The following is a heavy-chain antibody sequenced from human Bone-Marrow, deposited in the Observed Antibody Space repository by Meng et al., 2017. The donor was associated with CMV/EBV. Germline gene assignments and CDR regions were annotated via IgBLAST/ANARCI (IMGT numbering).Heavy chain of an antibody. V-gene: IGHV4-39*07. CDR3: ARGYSYGYGVRD. Sequence: SETLSLTCTVSGGSISSSSYYWGWIRQPPGKGLEWIGSMYYSGSTYYNPSLKSRVTISVDTSKNQFSLKLSSVTAADTAVYYCARGYSYGYGVRDWGQGTLVTVAS. CDR2: MYYSGST. J-gene: IGHJ4*02. D-gene: IGHD5-18*01. CDR1: GGSISSSSYY.